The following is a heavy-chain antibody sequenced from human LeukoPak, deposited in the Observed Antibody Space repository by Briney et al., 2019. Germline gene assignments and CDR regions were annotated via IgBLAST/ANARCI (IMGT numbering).Heavy chain of an antibody. CDR2: IYYSGST. J-gene: IGHJ3*02. D-gene: IGHD2-2*01. CDR3: ASRYCSSTSCGRGAFDI. V-gene: IGHV4-31*03. Sequence: SETLSLTCTVSGGSISSGGYYWSWIRQHPGKGLEWIGYIYYSGSTYYNPSLKSRVTISVDTSKNQFSLKLSSVTAADTAVYYCASRYCSSTSCGRGAFDIWGQGTMVTVSS. CDR1: GGSISSGGYY.